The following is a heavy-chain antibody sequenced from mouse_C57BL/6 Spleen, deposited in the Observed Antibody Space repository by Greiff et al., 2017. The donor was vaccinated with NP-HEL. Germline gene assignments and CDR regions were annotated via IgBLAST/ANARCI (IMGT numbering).Heavy chain of an antibody. Sequence: QVQLQQPGAELVRPGTSVKLSCKASGYTFTSYWMHWVQQRPGQGLEWIGVIDPSDSYTNYTPQFKGKATLTVDTTSSTAYLQLSSLTSEDSAVYYCARRPGDGYYPSYRYFDDWGTGTTVTVSS. J-gene: IGHJ1*03. CDR1: GYTFTSYW. D-gene: IGHD2-3*01. CDR2: IDPSDSYT. V-gene: IGHV1-59*01. CDR3: ARRPGDGYYPSYRYFDD.